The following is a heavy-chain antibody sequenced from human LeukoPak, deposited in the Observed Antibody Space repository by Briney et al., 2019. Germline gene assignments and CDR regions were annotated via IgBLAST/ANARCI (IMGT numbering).Heavy chain of an antibody. CDR2: IYSVSDT. D-gene: IGHD3-22*01. J-gene: IGHJ4*02. CDR1: GFSVSSNY. V-gene: IGHV3-53*01. Sequence: PRGSPRLSCAASGFSVSSNYMTWVRQAPGKGLQWVSVIYSVSDTFYADSVKGRFTISRDNSKNTVSLQMNSLRADDTAVYYCARWGYDSSGSYWDNWGQGTLVTASS. CDR3: ARWGYDSSGSYWDN.